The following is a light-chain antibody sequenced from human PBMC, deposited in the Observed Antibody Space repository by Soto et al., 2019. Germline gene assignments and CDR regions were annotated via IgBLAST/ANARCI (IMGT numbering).Light chain of an antibody. J-gene: IGLJ1*01. CDR1: SSDVGGYNY. Sequence: QSALTQPRSVSGSPGQSVTISCTGTSSDVGGYNYVSWYQQHPGKAPKLMIYDVSKRPSGVPDRFSGSKSGNTASLTISGLQAEDEADYSCCSYAGSSTYVFGTGNKVTVL. V-gene: IGLV2-11*01. CDR3: CSYAGSSTYV. CDR2: DVS.